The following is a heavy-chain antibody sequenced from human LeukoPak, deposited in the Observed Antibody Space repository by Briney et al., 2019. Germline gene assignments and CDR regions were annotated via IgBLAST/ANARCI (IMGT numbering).Heavy chain of an antibody. Sequence: GGSLRLSCAASGFTFSNYRMNWVRQAPGKGLEWVSTISGSGGSTYYADSVKGRFTISRDNSKNTLYLQLNSLRAEDTAVYYCAKSTSPLYYYYGMDVWGQGTTVTVSS. CDR1: GFTFSNYR. CDR3: AKSTSPLYYYYGMDV. J-gene: IGHJ6*02. CDR2: ISGSGGST. D-gene: IGHD2-2*01. V-gene: IGHV3-23*01.